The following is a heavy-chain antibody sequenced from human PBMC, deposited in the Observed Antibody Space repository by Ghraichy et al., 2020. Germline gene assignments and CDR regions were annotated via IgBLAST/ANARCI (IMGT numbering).Heavy chain of an antibody. Sequence: GGSLRLSCSASGFTFSNYAMNWVRQAPGKGLACVSTISSSADRTYYADSVKGRFTISRDNSKSTLYLQMNSLRAEDTAVYYCAKGSGQQWFFDFWGQGTLVTVSS. V-gene: IGHV3-64*04. CDR2: ISSSADRT. CDR1: GFTFSNYA. D-gene: IGHD6-19*01. J-gene: IGHJ4*02. CDR3: AKGSGQQWFFDF.